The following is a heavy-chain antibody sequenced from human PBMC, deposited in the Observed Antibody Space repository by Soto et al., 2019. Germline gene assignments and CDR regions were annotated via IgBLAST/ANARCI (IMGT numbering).Heavy chain of an antibody. D-gene: IGHD6-19*01. CDR2: IYYSGST. CDR1: GGSISISGFY. CDR3: ARPHFSSGVVDY. V-gene: IGHV4-39*01. J-gene: IGHJ4*02. Sequence: DTLSLSCAVAGGSISISGFYWGWIRQPPGKGLEWIGSIYYSGSTYYNPSLKSRVTISVDTSKNQFSLKLSSVTAADTAVYYCARPHFSSGVVDYWGLGTLVTVST.